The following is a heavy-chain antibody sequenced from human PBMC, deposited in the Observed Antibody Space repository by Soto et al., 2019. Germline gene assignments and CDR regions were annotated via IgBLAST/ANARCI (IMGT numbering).Heavy chain of an antibody. V-gene: IGHV3-20*04. CDR1: GFTMDDYG. Sequence: GGNVRLSCATFGFTMDDYGMTWFRQVPGKGWEWVSGMYWKGGNTHYADSVKGRFTIPRDNAKKSLYLQLDSLRAEDTALYYCVRSGDYRSGSYWYFFDYWVQGT. CDR3: VRSGDYRSGSYWYFFDY. D-gene: IGHD3-10*01. CDR2: MYWKGGNT. J-gene: IGHJ4*02.